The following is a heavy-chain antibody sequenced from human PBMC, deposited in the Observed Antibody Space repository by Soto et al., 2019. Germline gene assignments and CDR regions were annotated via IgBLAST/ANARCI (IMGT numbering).Heavy chain of an antibody. V-gene: IGHV4-4*07. D-gene: IGHD2-15*01. Sequence: QVQLQESGPGLVKPSDTLSLSCTVSGGSISSYYWNWIRPPAGKGLEWIGRIYSSGATNYNPSLKSRVTMSTDTSTNHFSLRLTSVTPADTAVYYCAREHKVVNDFEFWGQGILVTVSS. CDR3: AREHKVVNDFEF. J-gene: IGHJ4*02. CDR1: GGSISSYY. CDR2: IYSSGAT.